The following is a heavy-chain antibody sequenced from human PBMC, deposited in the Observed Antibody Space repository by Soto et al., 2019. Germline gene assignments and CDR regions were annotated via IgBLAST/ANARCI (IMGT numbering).Heavy chain of an antibody. J-gene: IGHJ6*02. CDR1: GFTFDDYT. V-gene: IGHV3-43*01. Sequence: EVQLVESGGVVVQPGGSLRLSCAASGFTFDDYTMHWVRQAPGKGLEWVSLISWDGGSTYYADSVKGRFTISRDNSQNSLYLQMNSLRTEDTALYYCAKDMRSSSWYSEGYYGMDVWGQGTTVTVSS. CDR3: AKDMRSSSWYSEGYYGMDV. D-gene: IGHD6-13*01. CDR2: ISWDGGST.